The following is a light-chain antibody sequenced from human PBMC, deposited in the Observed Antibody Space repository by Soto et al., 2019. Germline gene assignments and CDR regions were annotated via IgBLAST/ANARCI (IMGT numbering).Light chain of an antibody. J-gene: IGKJ5*01. CDR1: LSVTDRY. V-gene: IGKV3-20*01. Sequence: EIGLKRSPVALSLSPGERAALSCRASLSVTDRYIAWYQQKPGQAPGLLVYGANKRATGIPDRFSGSGSGTDFTLTISRLEPEDFAVYYCQQYSPPITFGQGTRLEIK. CDR2: GAN. CDR3: QQYSPPIT.